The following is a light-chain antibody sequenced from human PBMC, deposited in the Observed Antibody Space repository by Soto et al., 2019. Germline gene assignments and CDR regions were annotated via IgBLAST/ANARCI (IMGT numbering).Light chain of an antibody. Sequence: QSALTQPTSASGSPGQSVTISCTGTSSDVGVYNYVSWYQQHPGQAPKLMIYEVTKRPSGVPDRFSGSKSGNTASLTVSGLQAEDEADYYCSSYAGSYRVFGTGTKLTVL. J-gene: IGLJ1*01. CDR3: SSYAGSYRV. V-gene: IGLV2-8*01. CDR1: SSDVGVYNY. CDR2: EVT.